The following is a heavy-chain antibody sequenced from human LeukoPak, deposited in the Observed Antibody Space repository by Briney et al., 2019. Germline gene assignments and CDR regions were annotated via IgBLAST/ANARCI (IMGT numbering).Heavy chain of an antibody. V-gene: IGHV1-2*02. CDR1: GYTFTGYY. CDR3: GRDRALAGTAPDAFDI. J-gene: IGHJ3*02. Sequence: ASVKVSCKASGYTFTGYYIHWVRQAPGQGLEWMGWINPNSGGVKYAQKFQGRVTMTRDTSISTAYLEVTRLRSDDSAVYYCGRDRALAGTAPDAFDIWGQGTRVTVSS. CDR2: INPNSGGV. D-gene: IGHD6-19*01.